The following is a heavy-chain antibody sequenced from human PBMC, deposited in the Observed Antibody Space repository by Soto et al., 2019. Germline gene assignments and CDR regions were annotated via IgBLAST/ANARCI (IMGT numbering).Heavy chain of an antibody. CDR3: ARHLVT. CDR1: GDSISNYY. Sequence: SETLSLTCTVSGDSISNYYWTWIRQPPGKGLEWIGYIYYSGSTNYNSSLKSRVTMSVDTSKNQFSLNLSSVIVSDTAVYYCARHLVTWGQGTLVSV. J-gene: IGHJ5*02. CDR2: IYYSGST. V-gene: IGHV4-59*08. D-gene: IGHD3-10*01.